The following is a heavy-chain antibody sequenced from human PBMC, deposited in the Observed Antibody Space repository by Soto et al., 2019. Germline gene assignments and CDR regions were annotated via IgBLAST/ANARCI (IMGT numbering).Heavy chain of an antibody. D-gene: IGHD6-13*01. CDR1: GFTFCSYG. V-gene: IGHV3-30*18. CDR3: AKSASSSWYKPLFGMDV. J-gene: IGHJ6*02. Sequence: GGSLRLSCAASGFTFCSYGLQWVRQAPGKGLEWVAVISYDGSNKYYADSVKGRFTISRDNSKNTLYLQMNSLRAEDTAVYYCAKSASSSWYKPLFGMDVWGQGTTVTVSS. CDR2: ISYDGSNK.